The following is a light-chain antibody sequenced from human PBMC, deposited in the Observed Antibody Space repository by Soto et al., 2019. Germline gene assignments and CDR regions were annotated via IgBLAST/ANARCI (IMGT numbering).Light chain of an antibody. V-gene: IGKV1-39*01. CDR3: QQSFSVPLYT. J-gene: IGKJ2*01. Sequence: DIQMTQSPSSLSVSVGDRVTITCRASQSISIYLNWYQQKTGKGPKLLIYAAFSLQSGVPSRFSGSGSGTDFTLTISSLQPEDFATYYCQQSFSVPLYTFGQGTKLEIK. CDR2: AAF. CDR1: QSISIY.